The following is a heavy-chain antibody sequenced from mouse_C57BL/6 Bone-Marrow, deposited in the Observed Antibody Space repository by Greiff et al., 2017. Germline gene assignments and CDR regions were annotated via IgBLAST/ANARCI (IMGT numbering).Heavy chain of an antibody. CDR2: ISDGGSYT. D-gene: IGHD1-1*01. Sequence: EVQLVESGGGLVKPGGSLKLSCAASGFTFSSYAMSWVRQTPEKRLEWVATISDGGSYTYYPDNVKGRFTISRDNAKNNLYLQMSHLKSEDTAMYYCARDWEYYGSSYDYFDYWGQGTTLTVSS. V-gene: IGHV5-4*01. CDR3: ARDWEYYGSSYDYFDY. J-gene: IGHJ2*01. CDR1: GFTFSSYA.